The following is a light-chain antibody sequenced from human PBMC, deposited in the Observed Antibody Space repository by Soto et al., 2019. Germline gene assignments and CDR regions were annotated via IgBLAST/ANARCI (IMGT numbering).Light chain of an antibody. Sequence: EIMMTQSPATLSVSPGERATLSCRASQSVSSNLAWFQQKPGRAPRLLVYGASTRATGVPARFSGSGSGTEFTLTISSLQSEDFAVYYCQQYNDWHWTFGQGTKVEI. CDR2: GAS. J-gene: IGKJ1*01. CDR1: QSVSSN. CDR3: QQYNDWHWT. V-gene: IGKV3-15*01.